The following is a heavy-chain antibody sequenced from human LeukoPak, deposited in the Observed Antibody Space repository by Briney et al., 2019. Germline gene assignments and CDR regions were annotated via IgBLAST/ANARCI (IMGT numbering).Heavy chain of an antibody. D-gene: IGHD3-22*01. J-gene: IGHJ4*02. CDR1: GGSISSSSYY. V-gene: IGHV4-39*01. CDR3: ARHLEDRDDSSGYPDY. CDR2: IYYSGST. Sequence: SETLSLTCTVSGGSISSSSYYWGWIRQPPGKGLEWIGSIYYSGSTYYNPSLKSRVTISVDTSKNQFSLKLSSVTAADTAVYYCARHLEDRDDSSGYPDYWGQGTLVTVSS.